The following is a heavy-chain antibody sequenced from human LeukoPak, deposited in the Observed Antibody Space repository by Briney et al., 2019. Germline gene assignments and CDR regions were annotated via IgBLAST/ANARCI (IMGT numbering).Heavy chain of an antibody. V-gene: IGHV3-7*01. Sequence: GGSLRLSCAASGFTFSSYWMSWVRQAPGKGLGWLANIKQDGSEKYYVDSVKGRFTISRDNAKNSLYLQLNSLRAEDTAVYYCARSPYTSGWYGVGYWGQGTLVTVSS. CDR3: ARSPYTSGWYGVGY. D-gene: IGHD6-19*01. CDR1: GFTFSSYW. CDR2: IKQDGSEK. J-gene: IGHJ4*02.